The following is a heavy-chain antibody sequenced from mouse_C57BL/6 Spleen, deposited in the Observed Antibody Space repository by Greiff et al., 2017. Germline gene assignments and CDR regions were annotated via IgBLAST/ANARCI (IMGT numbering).Heavy chain of an antibody. CDR3: TKRITTVVDWYFDV. J-gene: IGHJ1*03. Sequence: VQLQQSGAELVRPGASVTLSCKASGYTFTDYEMHWVKQTPVHGLEWIGAIDPETGGTAYNQKFKGKAILTADKSSSTAYMELRSLTSEDSAVYYCTKRITTVVDWYFDVWGTGTTVTVSS. D-gene: IGHD1-1*01. V-gene: IGHV1-15*01. CDR2: IDPETGGT. CDR1: GYTFTDYE.